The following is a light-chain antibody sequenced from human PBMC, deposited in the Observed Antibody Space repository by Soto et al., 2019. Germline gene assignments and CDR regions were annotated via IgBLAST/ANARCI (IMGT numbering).Light chain of an antibody. J-gene: IGKJ1*01. V-gene: IGKV3-15*01. CDR2: GAS. CDR3: QQYNNWPRT. CDR1: QSVSSN. Sequence: IVKTQSPASLSVSTGEKATTFSSASQSVSSNLAWYQQKPGQAPRILIYGASTRATGIPARFSGSGSGTEFTLTISSLQSEDFAVYYCQQYNNWPRTFGQGTKVDIK.